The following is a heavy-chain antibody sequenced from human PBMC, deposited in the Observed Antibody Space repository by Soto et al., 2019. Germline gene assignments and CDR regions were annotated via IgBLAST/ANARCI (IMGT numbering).Heavy chain of an antibody. CDR3: ARGYIWGSYRYDAFDI. J-gene: IGHJ3*02. Sequence: EVQLVESGGGLVQPGGSPRLSCAASGFTFSSYDMHWVRQATGKGLEWVSAIGTAGDTYYPGSVKGRFTISRENAKNSFYLQMNSLRAGDTAVYYCARGYIWGSYRYDAFDIWGQGTMVTVSS. CDR1: GFTFSSYD. V-gene: IGHV3-13*01. CDR2: IGTAGDT. D-gene: IGHD3-16*02.